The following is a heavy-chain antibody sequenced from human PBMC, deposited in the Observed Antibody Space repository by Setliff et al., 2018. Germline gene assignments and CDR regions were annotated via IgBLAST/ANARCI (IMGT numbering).Heavy chain of an antibody. J-gene: IGHJ3*02. CDR3: ASAGHSGSWFPFDAFHI. CDR2: IKQDGSTK. D-gene: IGHD6-13*01. CDR1: GFSFSRHW. V-gene: IGHV3-7*01. Sequence: GGSLRLSCVVSGFSFSRHWMSWVRQAPGKGLEWVADIKQDGSTKYYVDSVKGRFTISRDNAGNSLYLQMNSLRAEDTAVYYCASAGHSGSWFPFDAFHIWGQGTMVTVSS.